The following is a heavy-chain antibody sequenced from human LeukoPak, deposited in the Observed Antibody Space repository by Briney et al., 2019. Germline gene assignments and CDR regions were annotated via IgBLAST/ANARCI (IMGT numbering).Heavy chain of an antibody. CDR3: ARVWGNDAFDI. CDR1: GGSISSGSYY. Sequence: SETLSLTCTVSGGSISSGSYYWSWIRQPAGKGLEWIGRIYTSGSTNYNPSLKSRVTISVDTSKNQFSLKLSSVTAADTAVYYCARVWGNDAFDIWGQGTMVTVPS. CDR2: IYTSGST. J-gene: IGHJ3*02. V-gene: IGHV4-61*02. D-gene: IGHD7-27*01.